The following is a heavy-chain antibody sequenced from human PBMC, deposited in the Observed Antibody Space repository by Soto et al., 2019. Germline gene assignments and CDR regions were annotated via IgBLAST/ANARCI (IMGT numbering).Heavy chain of an antibody. CDR1: GGSFSGYY. J-gene: IGHJ4*02. V-gene: IGHV4-34*01. D-gene: IGHD6-13*01. CDR3: AARGSVFSSSWTDDY. CDR2: IRHSGST. Sequence: SETLSLTXAVSGGSFSGYYWSWIRQPPGKGLEWIGEIRHSGSTIYNPSLKSRVTISVDTSNNQFSLKLSSVTAADTAVYYCAARGSVFSSSWTDDYWGQGILVTVSS.